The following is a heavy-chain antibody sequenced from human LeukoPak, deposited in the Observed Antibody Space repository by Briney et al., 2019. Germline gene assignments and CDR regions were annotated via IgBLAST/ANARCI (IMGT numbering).Heavy chain of an antibody. D-gene: IGHD3-10*01. Sequence: AGGSLRLSCAASGFTFSSYGMHWVRQAPGKGLEWVAVISYDGSNKYYADSVKGRFTISRDNSKNTLYLQMNSLRAEDTAVYYCAKDQMGLMVRDDAFDIWGQGTMVTVSS. V-gene: IGHV3-30*18. CDR1: GFTFSSYG. CDR2: ISYDGSNK. J-gene: IGHJ3*02. CDR3: AKDQMGLMVRDDAFDI.